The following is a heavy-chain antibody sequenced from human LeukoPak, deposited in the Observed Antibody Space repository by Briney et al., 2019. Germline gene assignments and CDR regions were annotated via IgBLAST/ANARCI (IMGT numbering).Heavy chain of an antibody. CDR1: GLDFSGYA. CDR3: TRVGTETPHFDY. D-gene: IGHD2-21*02. J-gene: IGHJ4*02. CDR2: ISNDGINK. V-gene: IGHV3-30*04. Sequence: GGSLRLSCAASGLDFSGYALHWVRQAPGQGLEWVAVISNDGINKYYADSVKGRFTISRDNSKNTLYLQMNSLRLEDTAIYYCTRVGTETPHFDYWGQGTLVTVSS.